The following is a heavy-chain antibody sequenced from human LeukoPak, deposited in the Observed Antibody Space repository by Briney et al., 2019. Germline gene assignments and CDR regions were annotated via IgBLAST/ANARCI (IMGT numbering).Heavy chain of an antibody. D-gene: IGHD3-9*01. CDR2: MNPNSGNT. V-gene: IGHV1-8*01. J-gene: IGHJ6*02. CDR3: ARAYYDILTGYYIMDV. Sequence: ASVKVSCKASGYTFTSYDINWVRQATGQGLEWMGWMNPNSGNTGYAQKFQGRVTMTRNTSISTAYMELSSLRSEDTAVYYCARAYYDILTGYYIMDVWGQGTTVTVSS. CDR1: GYTFTSYD.